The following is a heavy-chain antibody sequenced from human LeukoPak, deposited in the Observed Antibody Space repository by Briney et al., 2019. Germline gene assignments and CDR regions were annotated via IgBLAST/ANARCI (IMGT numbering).Heavy chain of an antibody. CDR3: ARAPPGNTPLDY. CDR2: INGYGSST. Sequence: GGSLRLSCAASGFTFISYWMHWVRQAPGKGLVWVSRINGYGSSTDFADSVKGRFTISRDNAKNTLYLQMNSLRAEDTAVYYCARAPPGNTPLDYGAQEPLFTVS. V-gene: IGHV3-74*01. CDR1: GFTFISYW. D-gene: IGHD1-14*01. J-gene: IGHJ4*02.